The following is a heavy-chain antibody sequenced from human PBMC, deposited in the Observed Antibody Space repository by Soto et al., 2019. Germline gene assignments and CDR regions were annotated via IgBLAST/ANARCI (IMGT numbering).Heavy chain of an antibody. CDR3: ARDYDILTGYSSYYYYGMDV. CDR1: GFTLSSYA. J-gene: IGHJ6*02. Sequence: PGDSLRLSCAASGFTLSSYAMHWVRQAPGKGLEWVAVISYDGSNKYYADSVNGRFTISRDNSKNTLYLQMNSLRAEDTAVYYCARDYDILTGYSSYYYYGMDVWGQGTTVTVSS. D-gene: IGHD3-9*01. V-gene: IGHV3-30-3*01. CDR2: ISYDGSNK.